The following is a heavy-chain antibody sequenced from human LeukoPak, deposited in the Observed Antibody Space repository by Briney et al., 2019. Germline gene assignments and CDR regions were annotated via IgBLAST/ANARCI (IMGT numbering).Heavy chain of an antibody. CDR1: GGSFSGYY. Sequence: SETLSLTCAVYGGSFSGYYWSWIRQPPGKGLEWIGEINNSGSTNYNPSLKSRVTISVDTSKNQFSLKLSSVTAADTAVYYCTKSLNWFDPWGQGTLVTVSS. CDR2: INNSGST. CDR3: TKSLNWFDP. V-gene: IGHV4-34*01. J-gene: IGHJ5*02. D-gene: IGHD2-8*01.